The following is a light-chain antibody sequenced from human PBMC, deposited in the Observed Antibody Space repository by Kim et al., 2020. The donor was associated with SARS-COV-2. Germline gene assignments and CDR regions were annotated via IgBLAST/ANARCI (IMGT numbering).Light chain of an antibody. CDR2: RDS. Sequence: SYELAQPLSVSVALGQTARITCGGNNFGSKNVHWYQQKPGQAPVLVIYRDSNRPSGIPERFSGSNSGNTATLTISRAQAGDEADYYCQVWDSSTGEVFGGGTQLTVL. V-gene: IGLV3-9*01. J-gene: IGLJ2*01. CDR1: NFGSKN. CDR3: QVWDSSTGEV.